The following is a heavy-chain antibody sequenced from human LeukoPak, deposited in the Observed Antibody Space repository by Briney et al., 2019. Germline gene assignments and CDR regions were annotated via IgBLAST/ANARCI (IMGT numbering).Heavy chain of an antibody. CDR1: GGTFSSYA. V-gene: IGHV1-69*04. J-gene: IGHJ4*02. Sequence: SVKVSCKASGGTFSSYAISWVRQAPGQGLEWMGRIIPILGIANYAQKFQGRVTITADKSTSTAYMELRSLRSDDTAVYYCARESGIAVADHDYWGQGTLVTVSS. CDR3: ARESGIAVADHDY. CDR2: IIPILGIA. D-gene: IGHD6-19*01.